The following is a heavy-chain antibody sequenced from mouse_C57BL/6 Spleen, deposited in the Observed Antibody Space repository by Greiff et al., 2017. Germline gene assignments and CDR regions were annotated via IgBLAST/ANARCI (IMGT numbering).Heavy chain of an antibody. V-gene: IGHV3-6*01. CDR2: ISYDGSN. CDR3: ARESSFTTVGGYFEG. J-gene: IGHJ1*03. CDR1: GYSITSGYY. Sequence: EVKLQESGPGLVKPSQSLSLTCSVTGYSITSGYYWNWIRQFPGNKLEWMGYISYDGSNNYNPSLKNRISITRDTSKNQFFLKLNSVTTEDTATYYCARESSFTTVGGYFEGWGTGTTVTVSS. D-gene: IGHD1-1*01.